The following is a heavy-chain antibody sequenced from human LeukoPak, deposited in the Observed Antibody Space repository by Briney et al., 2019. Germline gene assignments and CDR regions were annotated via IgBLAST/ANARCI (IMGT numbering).Heavy chain of an antibody. Sequence: SETLSLTCAVSGESFSDYYWTWIRQSPLKGLEWIGEINHSGRTYYNPSLKSRVTISVDTSKNQFSLMLTSMTAADAAVYYCARAQVLWFGKLSVPQYFDHWGQGTLVTVSS. CDR3: ARAQVLWFGKLSVPQYFDH. V-gene: IGHV4-34*01. CDR1: GESFSDYY. D-gene: IGHD3-10*01. CDR2: INHSGRT. J-gene: IGHJ4*02.